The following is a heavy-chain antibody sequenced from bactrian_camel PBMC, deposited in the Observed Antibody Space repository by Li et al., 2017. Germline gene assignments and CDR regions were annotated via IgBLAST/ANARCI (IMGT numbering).Heavy chain of an antibody. Sequence: QLVESGGGSVQAGESLTLSCKYSLFTFDDADMGWYRKTAEKECELVSFISGDGTSYYVDSVKGRFTISLGSAKNTLYLQMNGLKPEDTAMYYCAAKTAYPGAVGLMSSRTYPFWGQGTQVTVS. V-gene: IGHV3S63*01. D-gene: IGHD7*01. CDR1: LFTFDDAD. CDR3: AAKTAYPGAVGLMSSRTYPF. CDR2: ISGDGTS. J-gene: IGHJ4*01.